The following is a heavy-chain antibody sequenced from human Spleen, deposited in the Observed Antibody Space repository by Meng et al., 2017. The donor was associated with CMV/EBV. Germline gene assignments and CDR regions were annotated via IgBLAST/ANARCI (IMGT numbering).Heavy chain of an antibody. J-gene: IGHJ4*02. CDR1: GYTFTGYS. CDR2: INPDSGGA. Sequence: QVQLVQSGAEVKKPGAAVKVSCKASGYTFTGYSLHWVRQAPGQGLEWMGRINPDSGGANYAEKFQGRVTMTRDTSISTAYMEMRSLRSDDSAMYYCARAGAAVTTNFDFWGQGTLVTVSS. V-gene: IGHV1-2*06. D-gene: IGHD4-17*01. CDR3: ARAGAAVTTNFDF.